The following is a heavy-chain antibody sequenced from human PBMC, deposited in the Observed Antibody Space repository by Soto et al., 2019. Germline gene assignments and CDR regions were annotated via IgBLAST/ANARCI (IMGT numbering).Heavy chain of an antibody. CDR3: ARPVVSDMAFDY. D-gene: IGHD2-8*02. Sequence: ASVKVSCKASGYTFTSYYMHWVRQAPGQGLKWMGIINPSGGSTSYAQKFQGRVTMTRDTSTSTVYMELSSLRSEDTAVYYCARPVVSDMAFDYWGQGTLVTVSS. CDR2: INPSGGST. J-gene: IGHJ4*02. CDR1: GYTFTSYY. V-gene: IGHV1-46*01.